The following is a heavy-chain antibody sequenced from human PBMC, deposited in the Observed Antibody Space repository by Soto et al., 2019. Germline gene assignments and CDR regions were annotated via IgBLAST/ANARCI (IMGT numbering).Heavy chain of an antibody. CDR1: GFTFSSYS. D-gene: IGHD1-20*01. CDR3: ARTQIEGANWNYYYMDV. J-gene: IGHJ6*03. CDR2: ISSSSSTI. Sequence: WGSLRLSCAASGFTFSSYSMNWVRQAPGKGLEWVSYISSSSSTIYYADSVKGRFTISRDNAKNSLYLQMNSLRAEDTAVYYCARTQIEGANWNYYYMDVWGKGTTVTVSS. V-gene: IGHV3-48*01.